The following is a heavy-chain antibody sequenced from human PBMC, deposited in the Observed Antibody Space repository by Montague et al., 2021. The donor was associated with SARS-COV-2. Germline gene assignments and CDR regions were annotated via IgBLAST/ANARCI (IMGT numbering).Heavy chain of an antibody. D-gene: IGHD3-10*01. J-gene: IGHJ3*02. Sequence: SLRLSCAASGFTAGGYAMHRGRPAEDKWVEWVAGISYDVSNKYYXDSXHVLFTISRDNSKNTLYLQMNSLRAEDTAVYYCARAAQKQYVLLWFGELLHDAFDIWGQGTMVTVSS. V-gene: IGHV3-30*01. CDR1: GFTAGGYA. CDR2: ISYDVSNK. CDR3: ARAAQKQYVLLWFGELLHDAFDI.